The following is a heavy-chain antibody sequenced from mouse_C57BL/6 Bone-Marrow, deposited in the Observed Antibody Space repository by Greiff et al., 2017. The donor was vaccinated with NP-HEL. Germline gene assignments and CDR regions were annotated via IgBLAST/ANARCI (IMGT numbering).Heavy chain of an antibody. V-gene: IGHV1-61*01. CDR2: IYPSDSET. CDR3: ARRGGDRGVYDAMDY. J-gene: IGHJ4*01. CDR1: GYTFTSYW. Sequence: QVQLQQSGAELVRPGSSVKLSCKASGYTFTSYWMDWVKQRPGQGLEWIGNIYPSDSETHYNQKFKDQGTLTVDKSSSTAYMQLSSLTSEDSEVYYSARRGGDRGVYDAMDYWGQGTSVTVSS. D-gene: IGHD2-13*01.